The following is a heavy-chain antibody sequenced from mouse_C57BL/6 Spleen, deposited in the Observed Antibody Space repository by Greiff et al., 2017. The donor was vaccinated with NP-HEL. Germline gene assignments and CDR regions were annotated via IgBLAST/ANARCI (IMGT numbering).Heavy chain of an antibody. CDR3: ARRGRYYGSSLYAMDY. CDR2: INPNNGGT. D-gene: IGHD1-1*01. CDR1: GYTFTDYN. Sequence: EVNLVESGPELVKPGASVKIPCKASGYTFTDYNMDWVKQSHGKSLEWIGDINPNNGGTIYNQKFKGKATLTVDKSSSTAYMELRSLTSEDTAVYYCARRGRYYGSSLYAMDYWGQGTSVTVSS. J-gene: IGHJ4*01. V-gene: IGHV1-18*01.